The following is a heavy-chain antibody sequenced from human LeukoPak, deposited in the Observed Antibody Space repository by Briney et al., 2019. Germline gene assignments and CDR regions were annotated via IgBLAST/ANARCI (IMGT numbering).Heavy chain of an antibody. D-gene: IGHD1-26*01. J-gene: IGHJ4*02. CDR3: ARGRPYSGGYHLDY. CDR2: IYYSGST. V-gene: IGHV4-39*01. CDR1: GDSTSSDRYY. Sequence: SETLSLTCAISGDSTSSDRYYRGWVRQPSGKGLEWIGNIYYSGSTYYNPSLKSRVTMSVDTSKNQFFLKLNSVTATDTAVYYCARGRPYSGGYHLDYWGQGTLVTVSS.